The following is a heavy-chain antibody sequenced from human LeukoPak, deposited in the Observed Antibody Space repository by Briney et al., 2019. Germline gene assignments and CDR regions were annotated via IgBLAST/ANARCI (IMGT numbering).Heavy chain of an antibody. V-gene: IGHV1-69*13. Sequence: ASVKVSCKASGGTFSSYAISWVRQAPGQGLEWMGGILPIFGTANYAQKFQGRVTITADESTSTAYMELSSLRSEDTAVYYCATPKDRSGGSCPFDYWGQGTLVTVSS. J-gene: IGHJ4*02. CDR1: GGTFSSYA. CDR2: ILPIFGTA. D-gene: IGHD2-15*01. CDR3: ATPKDRSGGSCPFDY.